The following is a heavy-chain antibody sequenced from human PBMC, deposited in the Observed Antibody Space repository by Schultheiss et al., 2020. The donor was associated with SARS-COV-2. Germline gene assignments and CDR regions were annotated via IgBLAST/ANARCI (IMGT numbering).Heavy chain of an antibody. CDR2: IVVGSGNT. D-gene: IGHD5-18*01. J-gene: IGHJ6*02. Sequence: SVKVSCKASGFTFTSSAMQWVRQARGQRLEWIGWIVVGSGNTNYAQKFQGRVTMTRNTSISTVYMELSSLRSEDTAVYYCAREEVDTAMVFNYYYYGMDVWGQGTTVTVSS. CDR3: AREEVDTAMVFNYYYYGMDV. CDR1: GFTFTSSA. V-gene: IGHV1-58*02.